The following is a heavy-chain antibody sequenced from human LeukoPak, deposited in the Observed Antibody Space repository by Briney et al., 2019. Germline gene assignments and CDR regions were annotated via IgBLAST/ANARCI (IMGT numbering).Heavy chain of an antibody. CDR2: ISYDGSNK. Sequence: PGRSLSLSCAASGFIFSSYGMHWVRQAPGKGLEWVAVISYDGSNKYYADSVKGRFTISRDNSKNTLYLQMNSLRAVDTAVYYCAKDDLNYDNSGCLDYWGQGTLVTVAS. D-gene: IGHD3-22*01. CDR3: AKDDLNYDNSGCLDY. J-gene: IGHJ4*02. CDR1: GFIFSSYG. V-gene: IGHV3-30*18.